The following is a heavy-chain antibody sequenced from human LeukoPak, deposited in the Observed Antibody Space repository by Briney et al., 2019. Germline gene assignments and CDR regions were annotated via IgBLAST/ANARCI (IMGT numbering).Heavy chain of an antibody. CDR3: ARSVLGYSYGLHIDY. D-gene: IGHD5-18*01. CDR2: IHYRGST. J-gene: IGHJ4*02. Sequence: PSETLSLTCTVSGGSISSYYWSWIRQSPGEGLEWIGYIHYRGSTNYNPSLKSRATISVDTSKNQFSLKLSSLTAADTAVYYCARSVLGYSYGLHIDYWGQGTLVTVSS. V-gene: IGHV4-59*01. CDR1: GGSISSYY.